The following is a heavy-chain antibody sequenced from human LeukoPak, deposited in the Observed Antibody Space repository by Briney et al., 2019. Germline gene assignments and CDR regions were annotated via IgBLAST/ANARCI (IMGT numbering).Heavy chain of an antibody. CDR2: INHSGST. J-gene: IGHJ3*02. CDR3: ARALGYCSGGSCYSLDAFDI. D-gene: IGHD2-15*01. CDR1: GGSFSGYY. V-gene: IGHV4-34*01. Sequence: PSETLSLTCAVYGGSFSGYYWSWIRQPPGKGLEWIGEINHSGSTNYNPSLKSRVTISVDTSKNQFSLKLSSVTAADTAVYYCARALGYCSGGSCYSLDAFDIWGQGTMVTVSS.